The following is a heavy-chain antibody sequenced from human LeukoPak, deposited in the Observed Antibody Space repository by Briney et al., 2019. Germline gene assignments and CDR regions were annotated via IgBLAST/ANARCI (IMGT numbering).Heavy chain of an antibody. J-gene: IGHJ4*02. CDR1: GGSFPGYY. V-gene: IGHV4-34*01. D-gene: IGHD3-9*01. Sequence: PSETLSLNFAVYGGSFPGYYWCFIPQPPGKGLEWIGEINHGGSTNYNPSLKSRLTISVDTSKNQFSLKLSYVTAADTAVYYCAKEGVSHDIFAAYYRPYHSNFWARRTLVTVYS. CDR3: AKEGVSHDIFAAYYRPYHSNF. CDR2: INHGGST.